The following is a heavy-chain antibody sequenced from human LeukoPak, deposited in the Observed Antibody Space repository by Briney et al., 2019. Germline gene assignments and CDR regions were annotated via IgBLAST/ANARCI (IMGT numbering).Heavy chain of an antibody. CDR2: IYHSGST. J-gene: IGHJ3*02. D-gene: IGHD6-19*01. Sequence: SETLSLTCSVSGYSISSGYYWGWIRQPPGKGLEWIGSIYHSGSTYYNPSLKSRVTISVDTSKNQFSLKLSSVTAADTAVYYCARDPGRIAVAGPRLGAFDIWGQGTMVTVSS. CDR3: ARDPGRIAVAGPRLGAFDI. V-gene: IGHV4-38-2*02. CDR1: GYSISSGYY.